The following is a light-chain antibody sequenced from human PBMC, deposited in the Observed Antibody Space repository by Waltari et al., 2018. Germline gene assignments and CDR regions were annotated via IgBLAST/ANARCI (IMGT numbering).Light chain of an antibody. V-gene: IGLV2-14*01. CDR1: SSDGGGYHY. CDR3: SSYTSISTPVV. J-gene: IGLJ2*01. Sequence: QSALTQPASVSGSPGQSITISCIGTSSDGGGYHYVSWYQQHPGKVPKLLIYEVSNRPSGVSNRFSGSKSGNTASLTISGLQAEDEADYYCSSYTSISTPVVFGGGTKLTVL. CDR2: EVS.